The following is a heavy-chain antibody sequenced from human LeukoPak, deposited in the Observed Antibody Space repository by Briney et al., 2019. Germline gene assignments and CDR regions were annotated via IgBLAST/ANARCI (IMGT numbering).Heavy chain of an antibody. CDR1: GFTFSSYW. V-gene: IGHV3-7*01. Sequence: EGSLRLSCAASGFTFSSYWMSWVRQAPGKGLEWVANIKQDGSEKYYVDSVKGRFTISRDNAKNSLYLQMNSLRAEDTAVYYCAREEDLYSSSSHFDYWGQGTLVTVSS. J-gene: IGHJ4*02. D-gene: IGHD6-6*01. CDR2: IKQDGSEK. CDR3: AREEDLYSSSSHFDY.